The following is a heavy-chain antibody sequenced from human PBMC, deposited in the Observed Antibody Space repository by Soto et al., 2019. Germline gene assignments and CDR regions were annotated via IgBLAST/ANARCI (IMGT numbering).Heavy chain of an antibody. V-gene: IGHV4-59*01. Sequence: QVQLQESGPGLVKPSETLSLTYTVSGGSISSYYWSWIRQPPGKGLEWIGYIYYSGSTNYNPSLKSRVTISVDTSKNQFSLKLSSVTAADTAVYYCARDGGFYYGMDVWGQGTTVTVSS. CDR2: IYYSGST. D-gene: IGHD3-3*01. CDR3: ARDGGFYYGMDV. J-gene: IGHJ6*02. CDR1: GGSISSYY.